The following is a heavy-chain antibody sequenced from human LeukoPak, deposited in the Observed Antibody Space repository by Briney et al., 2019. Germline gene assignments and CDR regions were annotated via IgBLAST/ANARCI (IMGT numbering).Heavy chain of an antibody. CDR3: ARDPDSSGTDAYDI. CDR1: GFIFSNYA. CDR2: FSGSGGST. Sequence: PGGSLRLSCAASGFIFSNYAMSWVRQAPGKGLQWVSAFSGSGGSTYYADSVNGRFTISRDYSRNTLYLQMNSLRAEDTAVYYCARDPDSSGTDAYDIWGQGTMVTVSA. D-gene: IGHD3-22*01. J-gene: IGHJ3*02. V-gene: IGHV3-23*01.